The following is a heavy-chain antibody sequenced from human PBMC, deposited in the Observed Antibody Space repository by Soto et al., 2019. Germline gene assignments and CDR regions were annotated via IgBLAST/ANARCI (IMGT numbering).Heavy chain of an antibody. CDR1: GFSFSTYW. CDR3: PKGGHIDF. D-gene: IGHD3-16*01. CDR2: IKADGSET. V-gene: IGHV3-7*03. Sequence: PGGSLRLSCAASGFSFSTYWMSWVRQVPGTGLEWVANIKADGSETYYVDSVRGRFTISRDNAKTSLYLQMNSLRAEDTAVYYCPKGGHIDFCGQGTLVTVSS. J-gene: IGHJ4*02.